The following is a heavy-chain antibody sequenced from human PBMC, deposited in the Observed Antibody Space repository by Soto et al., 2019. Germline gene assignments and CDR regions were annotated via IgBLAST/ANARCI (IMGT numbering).Heavy chain of an antibody. CDR1: GFTFSTYA. CDR3: AKDGGGYNYGYVMLDKYYYGRDV. Sequence: QVQLVESGGGVVQPGRSLRLSCAASGFTFSTYAIHWVRQAPGKGLEWVAVISYDGANKYYADSVRGRFTISRDNSKNTRFLQMSSLRAEDTAVYYCAKDGGGYNYGYVMLDKYYYGRDVWGQGTTVTVSS. D-gene: IGHD5-18*01. CDR2: ISYDGANK. J-gene: IGHJ6*02. V-gene: IGHV3-30-3*01.